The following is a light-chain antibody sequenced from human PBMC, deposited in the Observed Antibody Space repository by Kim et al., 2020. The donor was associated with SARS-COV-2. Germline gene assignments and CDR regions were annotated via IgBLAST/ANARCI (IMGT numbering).Light chain of an antibody. V-gene: IGKV3-11*01. CDR3: QLRDNWLFT. Sequence: EIVLTQTPDTLSLSPGERATLSCRASQSISNYLTWYQQKPGQTTRLIIYDASNRATGIPARFSGSGSGTDFTLTISSLEPEDFAVYYCQLRDNWLFTFGQGTRQEIK. CDR1: QSISNY. J-gene: IGKJ5*01. CDR2: DAS.